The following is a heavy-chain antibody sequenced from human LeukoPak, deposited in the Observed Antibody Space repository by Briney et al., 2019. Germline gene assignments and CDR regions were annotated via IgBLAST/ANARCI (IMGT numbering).Heavy chain of an antibody. J-gene: IGHJ4*02. Sequence: SETLSLTCSVSGGSISYYYWSWIRQPPGKGLEWIGYIYYSGSTNYNPSLKSRITISVDTSKNQFSLRLSSVTAADTAVYYCARHSRLDKSSLSWADYWGQGTLVTVSS. V-gene: IGHV4-59*08. CDR3: ARHSRLDKSSLSWADY. CDR2: IYYSGST. D-gene: IGHD2-2*03. CDR1: GGSISYYY.